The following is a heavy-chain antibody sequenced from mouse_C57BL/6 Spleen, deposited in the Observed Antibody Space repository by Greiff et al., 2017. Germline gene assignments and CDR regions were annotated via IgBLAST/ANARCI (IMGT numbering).Heavy chain of an antibody. CDR1: GYTFTSYT. CDR2: INPSSGYT. CDR3: ARESYDENYFDY. V-gene: IGHV1-4*01. D-gene: IGHD2-12*01. Sequence: QVQLQQSGAELARPGASVKMSCKASGYTFTSYTMHWVKQRPGQGLEWIGYINPSSGYTKYNQKFKDKATLTADKSSSTAYMQLSSLTSEDSAVYYCARESYDENYFDYWGQGTTLTVSS. J-gene: IGHJ2*01.